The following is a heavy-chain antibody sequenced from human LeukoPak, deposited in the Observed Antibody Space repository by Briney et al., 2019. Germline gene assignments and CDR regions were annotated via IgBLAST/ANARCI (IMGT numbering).Heavy chain of an antibody. CDR1: GGSISSGGYS. V-gene: IGHV4-30-2*01. D-gene: IGHD6-13*01. J-gene: IGHJ4*02. CDR2: IYHGGST. CDR3: AMDRRNLAAL. Sequence: ASETLSLTCAVSGGSISSGGYSWSWIRQPPGKGLEWIGYIYHGGSTYYNPSLKSRVTISVDRPSNQFSLKLNSVTAADTAVYYCAMDRRNLAALWGQGTLVTVSS.